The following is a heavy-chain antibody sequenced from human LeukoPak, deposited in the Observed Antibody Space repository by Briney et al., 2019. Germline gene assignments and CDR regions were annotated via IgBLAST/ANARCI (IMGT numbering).Heavy chain of an antibody. D-gene: IGHD2-21*01. CDR3: ARASIYGMDV. J-gene: IGHJ6*02. V-gene: IGHV4-31*03. Sequence: SQTLSLTCTVSGGSISSGGYYWSRIRQHPGKGLEWIGYIYYSGSTYYNPSLKSRVTISVDTSKNQFSLKLSSVTAADTAVYYCARASIYGMDVWGQGTTVTVSS. CDR1: GGSISSGGYY. CDR2: IYYSGST.